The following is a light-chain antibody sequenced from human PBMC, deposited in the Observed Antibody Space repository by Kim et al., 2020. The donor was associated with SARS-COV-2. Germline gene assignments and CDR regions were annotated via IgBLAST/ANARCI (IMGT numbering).Light chain of an antibody. J-gene: IGKJ5*01. CDR1: QDISIY. V-gene: IGKV1-16*02. Sequence: ASVGDRITITCRASQDISIYLAWFQQKPGTAPKSLIFGASILQDGVPSKFSGSGSETYFTLTISSLQPEDVATYYCQQYVSYPDTFGQGTRLEIK. CDR2: GAS. CDR3: QQYVSYPDT.